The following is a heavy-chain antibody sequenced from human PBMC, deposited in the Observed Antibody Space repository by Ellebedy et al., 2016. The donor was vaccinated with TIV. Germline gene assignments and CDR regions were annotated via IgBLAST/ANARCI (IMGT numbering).Heavy chain of an antibody. J-gene: IGHJ4*02. CDR2: ITYRGTT. CDR1: GGSFSSGIYF. Sequence: MPSETLSLTCTVSGGSFSSGIYFWGWVRQSPEKGLEWIGTITYRGTTYYNPSLESRVTLTVDTSKDEFSLKMTSVTAADTAVYFCAREYCRSGDCYFNSLRTLDQWGQGTLVTVSS. V-gene: IGHV4-39*07. CDR3: AREYCRSGDCYFNSLRTLDQ. D-gene: IGHD2-21*02.